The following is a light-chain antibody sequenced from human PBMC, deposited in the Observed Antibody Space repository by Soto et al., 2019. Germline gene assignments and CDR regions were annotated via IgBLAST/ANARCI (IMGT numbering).Light chain of an antibody. J-gene: IGLJ2*01. Sequence: QPVLTQPPSASGTPGQRVTISCSGSSSNIGSNYVYWYQQLPGTAPKLLIYRNNQRPSGVPDRFSGSKSGTSASLAISGLRSEDEADYYCAACDDSMSAVVFGGGTKLTVL. CDR1: SSNIGSNY. CDR3: AACDDSMSAVV. V-gene: IGLV1-47*01. CDR2: RNN.